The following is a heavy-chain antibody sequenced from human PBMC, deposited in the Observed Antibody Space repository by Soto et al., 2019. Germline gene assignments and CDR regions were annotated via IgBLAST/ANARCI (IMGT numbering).Heavy chain of an antibody. CDR1: GGSIISYS. CDR2: IYYSGST. CDR3: ARRGNHDSGSYYEDWVDP. D-gene: IGHD3-10*01. J-gene: IGHJ5*02. V-gene: IGHV4-59*08. Sequence: QVQLQESGPGLVKPSETLSLTCTVSGGSIISYSWSWIRQPPGKGLEWIGYIYYSGSTNYNPSLKSRVTISVDTSKNQFSLKLSSVTAADTAVYYCARRGNHDSGSYYEDWVDPWGQGTLVTVSS.